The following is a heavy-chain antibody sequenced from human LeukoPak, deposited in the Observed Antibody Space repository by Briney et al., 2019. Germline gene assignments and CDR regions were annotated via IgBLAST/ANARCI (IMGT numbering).Heavy chain of an antibody. Sequence: PGGSLRLSCAASGFTVSGSYMSWVRQAPGKGLEWVGRIKSKTAGETTDYAAPVKGRFPISRDDSKNTLYLQMSSLRAEDTAVYYCARHGGGWSYDYWDQGTLVSVSS. J-gene: IGHJ4*02. CDR2: IKSKTAGETT. V-gene: IGHV3-15*01. CDR1: GFTVSGSY. D-gene: IGHD6-19*01. CDR3: ARHGGGWSYDY.